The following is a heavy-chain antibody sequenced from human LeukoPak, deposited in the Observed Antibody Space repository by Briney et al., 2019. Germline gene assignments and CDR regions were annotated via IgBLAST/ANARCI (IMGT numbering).Heavy chain of an antibody. V-gene: IGHV3-7*01. J-gene: IGHJ4*02. CDR2: VEKDGSGK. CDR1: GFTFSNYW. D-gene: IGHD4-23*01. CDR3: AREVATSTGAYNY. Sequence: GGSLRPSCAASGFTFSNYWMAWVRQAPGKGLEWVANVEKDGSGKNYVDSVKGRFIISRDNAKNSLYLQMNSLRVEDTAVYFCAREVATSTGAYNYWGQGTLVTVSS.